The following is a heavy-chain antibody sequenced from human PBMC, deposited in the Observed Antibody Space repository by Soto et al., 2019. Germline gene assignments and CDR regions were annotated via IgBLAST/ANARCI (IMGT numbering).Heavy chain of an antibody. CDR2: IIPIFGTA. J-gene: IGHJ4*02. Sequence: GASVKVSCKASGGTFSSYAISWVRQAPGQGLEWMGGIIPIFGTANYAQKFQGRVTITADESTSTAYMELSSLRSEDTAVYYCARQIYDSDSGPNFQYYFDSWGQGTLVTVSS. CDR3: ARQIYDSDSGPNFQYYFDS. D-gene: IGHD3-22*01. CDR1: GGTFSSYA. V-gene: IGHV1-69*13.